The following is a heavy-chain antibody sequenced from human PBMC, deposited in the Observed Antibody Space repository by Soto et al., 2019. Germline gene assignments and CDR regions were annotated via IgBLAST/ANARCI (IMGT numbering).Heavy chain of an antibody. Sequence: ASVKVSCKASGYSFTNNGISWVRQAPGQGLEWMGWISAYNGNTNYVKKFQGRVTMTTDTSTSTASMELRSLRSDDTAVYYCERLSYSGNWFVHSVAGPNWFDPWGQGTLVTVSS. CDR3: ERLSYSGNWFVHSVAGPNWFDP. CDR2: ISAYNGNT. D-gene: IGHD6-13*01. V-gene: IGHV1-18*01. J-gene: IGHJ5*02. CDR1: GYSFTNNG.